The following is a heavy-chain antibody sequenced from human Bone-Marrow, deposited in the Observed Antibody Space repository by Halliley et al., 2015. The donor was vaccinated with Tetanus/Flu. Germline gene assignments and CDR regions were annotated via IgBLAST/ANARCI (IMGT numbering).Heavy chain of an antibody. CDR2: YNGYT. V-gene: IGHV1-18*01. Sequence: YNGYTNYAPKFQDRVTMTTDTSTSTAYMELRSLRSDDTAVYYCARDGFNVQITIFGVVPSNGMDVWGQGTTVTVSS. D-gene: IGHD3-3*01. CDR3: ARDGFNVQITIFGVVPSNGMDV. J-gene: IGHJ6*02.